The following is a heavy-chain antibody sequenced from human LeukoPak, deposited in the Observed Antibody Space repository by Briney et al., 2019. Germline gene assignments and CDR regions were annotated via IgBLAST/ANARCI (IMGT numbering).Heavy chain of an antibody. CDR1: GGSISSYY. D-gene: IGHD3-22*01. CDR2: IYTSGST. Sequence: SETLSLTCAVSGGSISSYYWSWIRQPAGKGLEWVGRIYTSGSTNYNPSLKSRVTISVDTSKNQFSLKLSSVTAADTAVYYCARDYYDTSGEGMDVWGQGTTVTVSS. CDR3: ARDYYDTSGEGMDV. V-gene: IGHV4-4*07. J-gene: IGHJ6*02.